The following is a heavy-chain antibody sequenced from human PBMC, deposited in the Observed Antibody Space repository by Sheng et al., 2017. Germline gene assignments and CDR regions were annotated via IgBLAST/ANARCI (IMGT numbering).Heavy chain of an antibody. CDR2: ISSSSRFI. D-gene: IGHD2-8*02. CDR1: GFTFSDYS. J-gene: IGHJ5*02. CDR3: ARERHCTGGGCNYFDP. V-gene: IGHV3-21*02. Sequence: EVQLVESGGGLVKSGGSLRLSCAGSGFTFSDYSINWVRQAPGKGLEWVSSISSSSRFIYYAESVKGRFTISRDNARNSLFLQMNSLSPEDTAVYFCARERHCTGGGCNYFDPWGQGTLVIVSS.